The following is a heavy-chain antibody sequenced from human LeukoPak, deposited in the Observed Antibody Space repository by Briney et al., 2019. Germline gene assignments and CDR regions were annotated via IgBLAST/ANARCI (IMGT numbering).Heavy chain of an antibody. CDR3: ARFPSSSSWYDDY. CDR1: GYTFTGYY. D-gene: IGHD6-13*01. Sequence: ASVKVSCKASGYTFTGYYMHWVRQAPGQGLERMGWINPNSGGTNYAQKFQGRVTMTRDTSISTAYMELSRLRSDDTAVYYCARFPSSSSWYDDYWGQGTLVTVSP. J-gene: IGHJ4*02. CDR2: INPNSGGT. V-gene: IGHV1-2*02.